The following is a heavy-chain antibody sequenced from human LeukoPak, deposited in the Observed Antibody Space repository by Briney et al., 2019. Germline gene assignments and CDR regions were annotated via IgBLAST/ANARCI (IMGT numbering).Heavy chain of an antibody. V-gene: IGHV3-66*02. J-gene: IGHJ6*02. Sequence: GGSLRLSCAASGFTVSSNYMSWVRQAPGKGLEWVSVIYSGGSTYYADSVKGRFTISRDNSKNTLYLQMNSLRAEDTAVYYCARDNSLHDAQRYYYGMDVWGQGTTVTVSS. D-gene: IGHD1-1*01. CDR3: ARDNSLHDAQRYYYGMDV. CDR2: IYSGGST. CDR1: GFTVSSNY.